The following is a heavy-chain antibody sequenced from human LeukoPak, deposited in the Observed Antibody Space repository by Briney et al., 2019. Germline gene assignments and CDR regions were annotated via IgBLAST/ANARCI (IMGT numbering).Heavy chain of an antibody. CDR1: GFTFSNYG. Sequence: GGSLRLSCAASGFTFSNYGMHWVRQAPGKGLEWVAVISYDGSNKYYADSVKGRFTISRDNSKNTLYLQMNSLRAEDTAVYYCAKDQSIASMDVWGQGTTVTVSS. V-gene: IGHV3-30*18. J-gene: IGHJ6*02. CDR2: ISYDGSNK. CDR3: AKDQSIASMDV. D-gene: IGHD6-6*01.